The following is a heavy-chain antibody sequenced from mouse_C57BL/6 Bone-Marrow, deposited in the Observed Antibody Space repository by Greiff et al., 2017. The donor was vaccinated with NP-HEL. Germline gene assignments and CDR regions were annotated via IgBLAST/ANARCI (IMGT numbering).Heavy chain of an antibody. CDR2: IYPTDSNT. D-gene: IGHD1-1*01. V-gene: IGHV1-50*01. CDR1: GYTFTSYW. CDR3: ARVWDYGTSWFAY. Sequence: QVQLQQPGAELVKPGASVKLSCKASGYTFTSYWMRWVKQRPGQGLEWIGEIYPTDSNTNYNDKFKGKATLTVDKSSSTAYMQLSSLTSEDSAVYYGARVWDYGTSWFAYWGQGTPVTVSA. J-gene: IGHJ3*01.